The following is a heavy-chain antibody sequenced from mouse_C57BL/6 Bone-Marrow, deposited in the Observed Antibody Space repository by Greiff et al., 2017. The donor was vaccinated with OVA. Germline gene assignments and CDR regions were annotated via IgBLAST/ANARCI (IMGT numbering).Heavy chain of an antibody. CDR1: GYTFTSYW. D-gene: IGHD1-1*01. V-gene: IGHV1-69*01. J-gene: IGHJ1*03. Sequence: VQLQQPGAELVMPGASVKLSCKASGYTFTSYWMHWVKQRPGQGLEWIGEIDPSDSYTNYNQKFKGKSTLTVDKSSSTAYMQLISLTSEDSAVYYCAIFIRYFDVWGTGTTVTVSS. CDR2: IDPSDSYT. CDR3: AIFIRYFDV.